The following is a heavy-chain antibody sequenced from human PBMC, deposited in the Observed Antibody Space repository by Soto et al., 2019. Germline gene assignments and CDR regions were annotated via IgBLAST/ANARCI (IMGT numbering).Heavy chain of an antibody. D-gene: IGHD2-15*01. Sequence: ASVKVSCKTSGYTFTTYGVSWVRQAPGQGLERMGWISPYNGNTNYAQRLQGTVTLTTDTSTNTAYMELRSLRSDDTALYYCAREDGYCSGGSCHSGGWLEPWGQGTLVTVSS. V-gene: IGHV1-18*01. CDR3: AREDGYCSGGSCHSGGWLEP. CDR2: ISPYNGNT. J-gene: IGHJ5*02. CDR1: GYTFTTYG.